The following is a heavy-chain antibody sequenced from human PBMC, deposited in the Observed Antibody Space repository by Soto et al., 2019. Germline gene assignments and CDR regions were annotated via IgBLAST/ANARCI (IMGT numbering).Heavy chain of an antibody. CDR2: ISSSSSYI. D-gene: IGHD6-13*01. Sequence: GGSLRLSCAASGFTFSSYSMNWVRQAPGKGLEWVSSISSSSSYIYYADSVKGRFTISRDNAKNSLYLQMNSRRAEDTAGYDCARDDSSSWLIGFDPWGQGTLVTVSS. CDR1: GFTFSSYS. CDR3: ARDDSSSWLIGFDP. V-gene: IGHV3-21*01. J-gene: IGHJ5*02.